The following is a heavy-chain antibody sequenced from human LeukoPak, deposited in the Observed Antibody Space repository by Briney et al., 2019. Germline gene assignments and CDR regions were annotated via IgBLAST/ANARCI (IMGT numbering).Heavy chain of an antibody. J-gene: IGHJ5*02. D-gene: IGHD3-3*01. V-gene: IGHV1-8*01. CDR3: ARAGYDFWSGYYSPPPFLDP. CDR2: MNPNSGNT. CDR1: GYTFTSYD. Sequence: ASVKVSCKASGYTFTSYDINWVRQATGQGLEWMGWMNPNSGNTGYAQKFQGRVTMTRTTSLSTAYMELSSLGSEDTAVYYCARAGYDFWSGYYSPPPFLDPWGQGTLVTVSS.